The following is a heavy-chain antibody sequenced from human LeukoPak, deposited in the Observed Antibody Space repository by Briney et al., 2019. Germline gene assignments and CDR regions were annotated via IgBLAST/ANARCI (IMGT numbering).Heavy chain of an antibody. CDR2: IYYSGST. Sequence: SETLSLTCTVPGGSISSYYWSWIRQPPGKGLEWIGYIYYSGSTNYNPSLKSRVTISVDTSKNQFSLKLSSVTAADTAVYYCARLRSWHRNRRLDYFDYWGQGTLVTVSS. V-gene: IGHV4-59*08. CDR3: ARLRSWHRNRRLDYFDY. J-gene: IGHJ4*02. D-gene: IGHD5-12*01. CDR1: GGSISSYY.